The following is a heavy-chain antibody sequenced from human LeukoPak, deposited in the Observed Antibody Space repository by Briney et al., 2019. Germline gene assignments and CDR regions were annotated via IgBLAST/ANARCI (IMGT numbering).Heavy chain of an antibody. V-gene: IGHV3-48*01. D-gene: IGHD1-26*01. J-gene: IGHJ4*02. CDR3: ARSVGHIDY. Sequence: GGSLSLSCAASGFTFPTYSMNWVRQAPGKGLEWVSYITSDSNTIYYADSVKGRFTISRDNAKNSLFLQMNSLRAEDTAVYYCARSVGHIDYWGQGTLVTVSS. CDR2: ITSDSNTI. CDR1: GFTFPTYS.